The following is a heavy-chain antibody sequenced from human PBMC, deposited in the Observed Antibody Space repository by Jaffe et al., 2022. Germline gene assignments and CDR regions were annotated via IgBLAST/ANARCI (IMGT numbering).Heavy chain of an antibody. Sequence: QVQLQESGPGLVKPSETLSLTCTVSGGSVSSGSYYWSWIRQPPGKGLEWIGYIYYSGSTNYNPSLKSRVTISVDTSKNQFSLKLSSVTAADTAVYYCARRNYYYGSGSYLGHYYYYYMDVWGKGTTVTVSS. J-gene: IGHJ6*03. CDR1: GGSVSSGSYY. CDR2: IYYSGST. D-gene: IGHD3-10*01. CDR3: ARRNYYYGSGSYLGHYYYYYMDV. V-gene: IGHV4-61*01.